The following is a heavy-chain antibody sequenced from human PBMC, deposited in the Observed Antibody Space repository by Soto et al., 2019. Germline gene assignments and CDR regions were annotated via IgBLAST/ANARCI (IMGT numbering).Heavy chain of an antibody. CDR3: ARQSSGRYYYYYGMDV. Sequence: GESLKISCKVSGYNFDTSWIGWVRQMPGKGLEWMGIIFTADSDTRYSPSFQGQVTLSVDKSISTAYLQWSSLKASDTAMYYCARQSSGRYYYYYGMDVWGQGTTVTVSS. J-gene: IGHJ6*02. CDR1: GYNFDTSW. D-gene: IGHD6-19*01. CDR2: IFTADSDT. V-gene: IGHV5-51*01.